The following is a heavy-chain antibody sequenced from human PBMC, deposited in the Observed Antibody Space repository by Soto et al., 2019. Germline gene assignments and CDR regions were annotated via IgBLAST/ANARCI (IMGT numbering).Heavy chain of an antibody. CDR1: GFSFSSYA. J-gene: IGHJ4*02. V-gene: IGHV3-23*01. CDR2: MSASGGTS. D-gene: IGHD5-12*01. CDR3: AKGSIQYSASIDY. Sequence: EVELLESGGGLIHPGESLRLSCAASGFSFSSYAMIWVRQAPGKGPEWVSVMSASGGTSYFADSVKGRFSMSRDNSKNMFYLEMNSLRAEDTAIYFCAKGSIQYSASIDYWGQGTLVSVSS.